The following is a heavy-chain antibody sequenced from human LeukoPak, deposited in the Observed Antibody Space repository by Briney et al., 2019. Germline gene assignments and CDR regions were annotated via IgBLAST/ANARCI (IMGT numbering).Heavy chain of an antibody. V-gene: IGHV3-7*01. CDR1: GFTLRSYW. D-gene: IGHD2-2*01. CDR2: INQDGSEK. CDR3: ERPNYALGAFDI. J-gene: IGHJ3*02. Sequence: GGSLRLSCAASGFTLRSYWMSWVREAPGKGVEGVANINQDGSEKYYVDSVKGRFTISRDNAKNSMYLQMNRLRAEDTAVYSCERPNYALGAFDIWGQGQMVTVSS.